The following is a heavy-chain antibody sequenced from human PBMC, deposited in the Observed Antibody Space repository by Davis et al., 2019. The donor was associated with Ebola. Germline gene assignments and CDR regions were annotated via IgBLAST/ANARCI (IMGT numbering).Heavy chain of an antibody. D-gene: IGHD4-17*01. V-gene: IGHV4-59*01. J-gene: IGHJ4*02. Sequence: MPSETLSLTCTVSGGSISSYYWSWIRQPPGKGLEWIGYIYYSGSTNYNPSLKSRVTISVDTSKNQFSLKLSSVTAADTAVYYCARDRGDYYFDYWGQGTLVTVSS. CDR1: GGSISSYY. CDR3: ARDRGDYYFDY. CDR2: IYYSGST.